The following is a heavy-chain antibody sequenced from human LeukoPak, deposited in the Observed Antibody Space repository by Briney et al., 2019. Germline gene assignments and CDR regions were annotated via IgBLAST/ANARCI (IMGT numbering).Heavy chain of an antibody. CDR3: ARVGSSGFDY. Sequence: SETLSLTCTVSGGSISSGSYYWSWIRQPAGKGLEWIGRIYSSGSTNYNPSLKSRVTISVDTSKNQFSLKLSSVTAADTAVYYCARVGSSGFDYWGQGTLVTVSS. CDR2: IYSSGST. J-gene: IGHJ4*02. V-gene: IGHV4-61*02. D-gene: IGHD6-25*01. CDR1: GGSISSGSYY.